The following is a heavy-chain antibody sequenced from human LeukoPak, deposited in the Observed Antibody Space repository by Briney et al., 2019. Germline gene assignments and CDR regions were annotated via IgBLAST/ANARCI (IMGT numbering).Heavy chain of an antibody. CDR3: AREPTGRTATGYYGSGSYYNRDPGYYYYYMDV. D-gene: IGHD3-10*01. Sequence: PGGSLRLSCAASGFTFSSYAMSWVRQAPGKGLEWVSAISGSGGSTYYADSVKGRFTISRDNAKNSLYLQMNSLRAEDTAVYYCAREPTGRTATGYYGSGSYYNRDPGYYYYYMDVWGKGTTVTVSS. CDR2: ISGSGGST. J-gene: IGHJ6*03. V-gene: IGHV3-23*01. CDR1: GFTFSSYA.